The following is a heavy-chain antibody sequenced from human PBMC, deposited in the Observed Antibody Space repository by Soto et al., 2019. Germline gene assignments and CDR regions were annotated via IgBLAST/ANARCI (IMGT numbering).Heavy chain of an antibody. V-gene: IGHV4-59*01. Sequence: PSETLSLACTVSGAPITINYWSWIRQAPGKGLGWIGYIYYSGSTTYNPSLKSRVTMSADTSKDQFSLKLNSVTAADTAVYYCARDAGGPYDHWGPGSLVTVSS. J-gene: IGHJ4*01. D-gene: IGHD2-15*01. CDR1: GAPITINY. CDR3: ARDAGGPYDH. CDR2: IYYSGST.